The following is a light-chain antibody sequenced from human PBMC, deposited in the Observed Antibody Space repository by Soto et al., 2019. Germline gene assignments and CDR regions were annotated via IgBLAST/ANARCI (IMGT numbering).Light chain of an antibody. V-gene: IGLV2-14*01. Sequence: QSVLTQPASVSGSPGQAITISYTGTSSDVGGYNYVSWYQQHPGKAPKLMIYEVSDRPSGVSDRFSGSKSGNTASLTISGLQAEDEADYYCTSYTSSSTPVFGTGTKLTVL. CDR2: EVS. CDR3: TSYTSSSTPV. J-gene: IGLJ1*01. CDR1: SSDVGGYNY.